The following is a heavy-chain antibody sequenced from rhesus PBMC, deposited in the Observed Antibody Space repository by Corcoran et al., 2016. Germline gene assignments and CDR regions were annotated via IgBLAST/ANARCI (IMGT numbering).Heavy chain of an antibody. CDR1: GGSISSSY. Sequence: QLQLQESGPGLVKPSETLSVTCAVSGGSISSSYWSWIRQAPGKGLEWIGYIYGSGSSTNYNPSLTSRVTLSVDTSRNQLSLKLSSVTAADTAVYYCATIYSSGGLYFDYWGQGVLVTVSS. J-gene: IGHJ4*01. V-gene: IGHV4-169*01. CDR3: ATIYSSGGLYFDY. CDR2: IYGSGSST. D-gene: IGHD6-31*01.